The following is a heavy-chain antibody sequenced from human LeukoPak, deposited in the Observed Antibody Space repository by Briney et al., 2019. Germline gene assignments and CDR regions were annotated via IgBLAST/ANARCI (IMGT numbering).Heavy chain of an antibody. V-gene: IGHV3-11*01. Sequence: GGSLRLSCAASGFTFSDYYMSWIRQAPGKGLEWVSYISSSGSTIYYADSVKGRFTISRDNAKNSLYLQMNSLRAEDTAIYYCAKDGTTTRYNWFDPWGQGTLVTVSS. J-gene: IGHJ5*02. CDR1: GFTFSDYY. D-gene: IGHD1-7*01. CDR2: ISSSGSTI. CDR3: AKDGTTTRYNWFDP.